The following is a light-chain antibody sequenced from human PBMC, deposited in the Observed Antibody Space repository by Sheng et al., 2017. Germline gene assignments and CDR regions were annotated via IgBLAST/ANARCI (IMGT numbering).Light chain of an antibody. CDR1: QSLLHSNGYNY. CDR2: WGS. CDR3: MQALQTPPT. Sequence: DIVMTQSPLSLPVTPGEPASISCRSSQSLLHSNGYNYLDWYLQKPGQSPQXLIYWGSTRASGVPDRISGSGSGTDFTLKISRVEAEDVGVYYCMQALQTPPTFGQGTKVEIK. V-gene: IGKV2-28*01. J-gene: IGKJ1*01.